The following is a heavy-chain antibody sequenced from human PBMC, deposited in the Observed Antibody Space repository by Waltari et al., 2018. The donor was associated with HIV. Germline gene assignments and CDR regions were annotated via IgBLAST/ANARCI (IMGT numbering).Heavy chain of an antibody. D-gene: IGHD6-13*01. CDR3: AKSPRAAPYYFDS. V-gene: IGHV3-23*01. CDR2: HRGGGGST. CDR1: GFDFSSYG. Sequence: EVHLLESGGGLVQPGGSLRLSCAASGFDFSSYGMNWVRQTPGRGGEWVSAHRGGGGSTYYSDSVKCRFTSSRDSFNNTLYLHMTSLRAEDTAVYFCAKSPRAAPYYFDSWGQGTQVTVSS. J-gene: IGHJ4*02.